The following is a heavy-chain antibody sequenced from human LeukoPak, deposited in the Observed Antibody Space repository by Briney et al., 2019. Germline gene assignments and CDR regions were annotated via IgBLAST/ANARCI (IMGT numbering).Heavy chain of an antibody. CDR2: INHSGST. J-gene: IGHJ4*02. CDR3: ARGSSITGTTDFDY. Sequence: PSETLSLTCTVSGGSISSGDYYWSWIRQPPGKGLEWIGEINHSGSTNYNPSLKSRVTISVDTSKNQFSLKLSSVTAADTAVYYCARGSSITGTTDFDYWGQGTLVTVSS. V-gene: IGHV4-39*07. CDR1: GGSISSGDYY. D-gene: IGHD1-7*01.